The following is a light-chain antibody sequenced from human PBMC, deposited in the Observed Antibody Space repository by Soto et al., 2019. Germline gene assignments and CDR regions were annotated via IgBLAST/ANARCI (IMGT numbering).Light chain of an antibody. V-gene: IGKV1-5*01. CDR3: QQYSAKWA. CDR1: QTIYTW. J-gene: IGKJ1*01. Sequence: DIQMTQSPSTLSTSVGDRVTITCRASQTIYTWLAWYQQKPGRAPKLLIYDASTLESWVPSRFSGSGSGTEFTLTISSLQPDDFATYYCQQYSAKWALGQGTKVEV. CDR2: DAS.